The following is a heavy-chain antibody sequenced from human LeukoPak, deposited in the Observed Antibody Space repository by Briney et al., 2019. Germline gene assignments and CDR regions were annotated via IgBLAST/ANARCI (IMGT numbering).Heavy chain of an antibody. CDR2: INSDGSTT. CDR3: ARGKSGTVDY. CDR1: GFTFSSYS. V-gene: IGHV3-74*01. Sequence: GGSLRLSCAASGFTFSSYSMHWVRQAPGKGLVWVSRINSDGSTTTYADSVKGRFTISRENAKNTLDPQMNSLRAEDTAVYYCARGKSGTVDYWGQGTLVTVSS. J-gene: IGHJ4*02. D-gene: IGHD1-1*01.